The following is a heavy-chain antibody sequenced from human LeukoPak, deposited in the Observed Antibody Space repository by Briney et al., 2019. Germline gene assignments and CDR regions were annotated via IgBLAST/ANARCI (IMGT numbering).Heavy chain of an antibody. CDR1: GYTFTGYY. V-gene: IGHV1-2*02. D-gene: IGHD2-21*02. CDR2: INPNSGGT. Sequence: ASVKVPCKASGYTFTGYYMHWVRQAPGQGLEWMGWINPNSGGTNYAQKFQGRVTMTRDTSISTAYMELSRLRSDDTAVYYCAREIVVVTACAFDIWGQGTMVTVSS. CDR3: AREIVVVTACAFDI. J-gene: IGHJ3*02.